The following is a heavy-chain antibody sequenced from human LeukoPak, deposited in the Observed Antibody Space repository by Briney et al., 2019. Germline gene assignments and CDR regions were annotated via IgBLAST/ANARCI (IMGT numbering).Heavy chain of an antibody. CDR2: IYYSGSS. Sequence: SETLSLTCTVSGGSISSSSYYWGWIRQPPGKGLEWIGSIYYSGSSYYNPSLKSRVIISVVTSKNQFSLKLSSVTAADTAVYYCARHVGSGSYFDYWGQGTLVTVSS. D-gene: IGHD3-22*01. V-gene: IGHV4-39*01. CDR1: GGSISSSSYY. J-gene: IGHJ4*02. CDR3: ARHVGSGSYFDY.